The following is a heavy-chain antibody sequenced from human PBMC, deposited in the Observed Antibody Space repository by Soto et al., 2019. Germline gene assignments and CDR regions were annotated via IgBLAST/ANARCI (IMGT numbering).Heavy chain of an antibody. Sequence: SETLSLTCTVSGGSISTSSYYWGWIRQPPGKGLEWIGSIYYSGSTYYNPSLKSRVTISVDTSKNQFSLKLSSVTAADTAVYYCARDYDSSGDYWGQGTLVTSP. V-gene: IGHV4-39*01. D-gene: IGHD3-22*01. CDR3: ARDYDSSGDY. J-gene: IGHJ4*02. CDR2: IYYSGST. CDR1: GGSISTSSYY.